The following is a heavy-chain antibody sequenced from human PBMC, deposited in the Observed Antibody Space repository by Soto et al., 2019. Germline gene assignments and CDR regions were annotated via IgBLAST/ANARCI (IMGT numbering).Heavy chain of an antibody. CDR2: VYYTGSP. Sequence: SETLSLTCTVSGGSISNNNFFWGWIRQPPGKGLEWVGTVYYTGSPYYNPSLKSRVTISVDTSKNQFSLKLSSVTAADTAVYYCARVQQHYDILTGYYNHLYYFDYWGQGTLVTVSS. CDR3: ARVQQHYDILTGYYNHLYYFDY. CDR1: GGSISNNNFF. V-gene: IGHV4-39*07. J-gene: IGHJ4*02. D-gene: IGHD3-9*01.